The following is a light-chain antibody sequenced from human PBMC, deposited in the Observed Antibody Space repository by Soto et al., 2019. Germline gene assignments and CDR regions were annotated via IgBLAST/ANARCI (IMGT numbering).Light chain of an antibody. CDR1: QSLLHSNGYNY. Sequence: DVVLTQSPLSLPVTPGEPASISCRPRQSLLHSNGYNYLDWYLQKPGQSPQLLIYLGSNRASGVPDRFSGSGSGTDFTLKISRVEAEDVGVYYCMQALQTLSIAFGQGTRLEIK. J-gene: IGKJ5*01. CDR3: MQALQTLSIA. CDR2: LGS. V-gene: IGKV2-28*01.